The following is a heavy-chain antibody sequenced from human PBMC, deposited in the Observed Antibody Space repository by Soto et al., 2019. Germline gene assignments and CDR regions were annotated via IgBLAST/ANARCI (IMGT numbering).Heavy chain of an antibody. CDR1: GFIFSNYG. V-gene: IGHV3-33*01. J-gene: IGHJ4*02. CDR3: ARAQCSSSWYPFDY. CDR2: IWYDGSNK. D-gene: IGHD6-13*01. Sequence: QVQLVESGGGVVQPGRSLRLSCAASGFIFSNYGMHWVRQAPGKGLEWVAVIWYDGSNKYYADSLKGRFTISRDNSKNTLYLQMNSLRAEDTAVYYCARAQCSSSWYPFDYWGQGTLVTVSS.